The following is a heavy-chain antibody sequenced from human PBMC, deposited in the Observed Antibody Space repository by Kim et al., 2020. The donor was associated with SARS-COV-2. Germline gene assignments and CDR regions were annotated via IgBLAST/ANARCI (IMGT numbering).Heavy chain of an antibody. CDR3: ARGGQVAWFDP. CDR2: T. Sequence: TNYSRPVQGNVTFSGDKSISTAYLQWSSLKASDTAMYYCARGGQVAWFDPWGQGTLVTVSS. D-gene: IGHD3-16*01. V-gene: IGHV5-10-1*01. J-gene: IGHJ5*02.